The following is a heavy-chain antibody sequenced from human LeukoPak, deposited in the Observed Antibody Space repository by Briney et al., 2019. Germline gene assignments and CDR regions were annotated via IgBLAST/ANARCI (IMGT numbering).Heavy chain of an antibody. CDR3: AKEAYYDILTGYQDYYYGMDV. Sequence: GRSLRLSCAASGFTFSSYAMHWVRQAPGKGLEWVAVISYDGSNKYYADSVKGRFTISRDNSKNTLYLQMNSLRAEDTAVYYCAKEAYYDILTGYQDYYYGMDVWGQGTTVTVSS. CDR1: GFTFSSYA. J-gene: IGHJ6*02. V-gene: IGHV3-30-3*01. D-gene: IGHD3-9*01. CDR2: ISYDGSNK.